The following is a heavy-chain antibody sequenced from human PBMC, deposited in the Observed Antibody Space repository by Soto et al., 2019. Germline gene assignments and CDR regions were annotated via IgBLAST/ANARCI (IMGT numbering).Heavy chain of an antibody. CDR1: GFNFGNYA. CDR3: AKDKGGTPYYIDS. Sequence: ELLVESGGGLVQPGRSLRLSCAVSGFNFGNYAMHWVRQAPGKGLEWVAAINWNSDKVAYAGSVLGRFTIFRDSAKNSLHLQMNDLTTEDTALYYCAKDKGGTPYYIDSWGQGILVTVSS. V-gene: IGHV3-9*01. CDR2: INWNSDKV. D-gene: IGHD6-25*01. J-gene: IGHJ4*02.